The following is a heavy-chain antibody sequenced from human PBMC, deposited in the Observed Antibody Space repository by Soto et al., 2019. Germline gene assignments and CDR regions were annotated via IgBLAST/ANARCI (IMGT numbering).Heavy chain of an antibody. J-gene: IGHJ4*02. Sequence: PGGSLRLSCAASGFTFSSYSMNWVRQAPGKGLEWVSSISSSSSYIYYADSVKGRFTISRDNAKNSLYLQMNSLRAEDTAVYYCARVPTVVTYYFDYWGQGTLVTVSS. CDR3: ARVPTVVTYYFDY. V-gene: IGHV3-21*01. CDR1: GFTFSSYS. D-gene: IGHD4-17*01. CDR2: ISSSSSYI.